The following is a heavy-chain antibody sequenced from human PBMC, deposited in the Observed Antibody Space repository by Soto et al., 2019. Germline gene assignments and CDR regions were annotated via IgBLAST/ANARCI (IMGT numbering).Heavy chain of an antibody. CDR1: GGSISSDY. Sequence: SETLSLTCTVSGGSISSDYWSWIRQPPGKGLEWIGYIYYSGSTNYNPSLKSRVTISVDTSKNQFSLKLSSVTAADTAVYYCARDRGTMVRGVINPEYYFDYWGQGTLVTVSS. CDR3: ARDRGTMVRGVINPEYYFDY. V-gene: IGHV4-59*01. D-gene: IGHD3-10*01. J-gene: IGHJ4*02. CDR2: IYYSGST.